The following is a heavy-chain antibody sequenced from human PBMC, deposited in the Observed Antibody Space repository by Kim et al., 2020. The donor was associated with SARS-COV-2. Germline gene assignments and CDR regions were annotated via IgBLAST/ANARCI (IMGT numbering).Heavy chain of an antibody. V-gene: IGHV4-34*01. D-gene: IGHD3-16*02. CDR2: VNHSGTT. Sequence: SETLSLTCAVYGGSFRGYNWNWIRQPPGKGLEWIGEVNHSGTTNYNPSLKSRVTMSVDTSKNHFFLHLTSVTAADTAVYYCARGIVLRAWGEGTLVTVSS. CDR3: ARGIVLRA. CDR1: GGSFRGYN. J-gene: IGHJ1*01.